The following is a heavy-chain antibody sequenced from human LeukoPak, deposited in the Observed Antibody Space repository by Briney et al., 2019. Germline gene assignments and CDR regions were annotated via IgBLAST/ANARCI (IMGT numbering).Heavy chain of an antibody. CDR3: ARGIVVVPAAIHYYGMDV. CDR2: MNPNSGNT. D-gene: IGHD2-2*01. J-gene: IGHJ6*04. Sequence: RRASVKVSCKASGYTFTSYDINWVRQATGQGLEWMGWMNPNSGNTGYAQKFQGRVTMTRNTSISTAYMELNSLRAEDTAVYYCARGIVVVPAAIHYYGMDVWGKGTTVTVSS. CDR1: GYTFTSYD. V-gene: IGHV1-8*01.